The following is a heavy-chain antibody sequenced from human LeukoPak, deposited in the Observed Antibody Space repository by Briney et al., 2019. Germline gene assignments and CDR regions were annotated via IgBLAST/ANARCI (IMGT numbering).Heavy chain of an antibody. D-gene: IGHD5-24*01. V-gene: IGHV3-21*01. Sequence: GGSLRLSCEASGFTFNTYSMNWARQAPGKGLEWVSSIDSSGGCMFYADSVKGRFTISRDNAKNTLYLQMNSLTAEDTAVYYCARDRRWQWREFYYYYYMDVWGKGTTVTVSS. J-gene: IGHJ6*03. CDR3: ARDRRWQWREFYYYYYMDV. CDR2: IDSSGGCM. CDR1: GFTFNTYS.